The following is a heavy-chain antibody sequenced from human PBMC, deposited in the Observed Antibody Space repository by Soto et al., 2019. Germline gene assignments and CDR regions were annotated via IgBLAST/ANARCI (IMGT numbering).Heavy chain of an antibody. CDR2: INPNSGGT. Sequence: GASVKVSCEASGYTFTGYYMHWVRQAPGQGLEWMGWINPNSGGTNYAQKFQGWVTMTRDTSISTAYMELSRLRSDDTAVYYCARVYGDYNYGMDVWGQGTTVTVSS. J-gene: IGHJ6*02. V-gene: IGHV1-2*04. D-gene: IGHD4-17*01. CDR3: ARVYGDYNYGMDV. CDR1: GYTFTGYY.